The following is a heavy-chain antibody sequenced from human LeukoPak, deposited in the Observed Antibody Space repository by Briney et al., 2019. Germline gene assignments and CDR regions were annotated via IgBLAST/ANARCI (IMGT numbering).Heavy chain of an antibody. V-gene: IGHV3-33*01. D-gene: IGHD2-21*02. CDR2: IWYDGSNK. J-gene: IGHJ4*02. Sequence: RGSLRLSCAASGFTFSSYGMHWVRQAPGKGLEWVAVIWYDGSNKYYADSVKGRFTISRDNSKNTLYLQMNSLRAEDTAVYYCASFYLGDRSGDYWGQGTLVTVST. CDR1: GFTFSSYG. CDR3: ASFYLGDRSGDY.